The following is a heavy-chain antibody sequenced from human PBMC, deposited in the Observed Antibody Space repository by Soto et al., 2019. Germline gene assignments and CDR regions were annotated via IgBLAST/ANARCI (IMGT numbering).Heavy chain of an antibody. J-gene: IGHJ4*02. CDR1: GFTFSSYG. CDR2: ISYDGSNK. D-gene: IGHD4-17*01. V-gene: IGHV3-30*18. CDR3: AKTPTVVPDYFDY. Sequence: QVQLVESGGGVVQPGRSLRLSCAASGFTFSSYGMHWVRQAPGKGLEWVAVISYDGSNKYYADSVKGRFTISRDNSKNTLYLQMNSLRAEDTAVYYCAKTPTVVPDYFDYWGQGTLVTVSS.